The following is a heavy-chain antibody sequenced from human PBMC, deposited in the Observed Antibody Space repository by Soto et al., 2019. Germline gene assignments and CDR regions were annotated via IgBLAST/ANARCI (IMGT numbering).Heavy chain of an antibody. J-gene: IGHJ6*02. CDR2: IYPGDSDT. CDR3: ARTAAAGKYYYGVDV. Sequence: LGESLKISCQGSGYSFTSYWIGWVRQMPGKGLEWMGTIYPGDSDTRYSPSFQGQVTISADKSISTAYLQWSSLKASDTAMYYCARTAAAGKYYYGVDVWGQGTTVTVSS. D-gene: IGHD6-13*01. V-gene: IGHV5-51*01. CDR1: GYSFTSYW.